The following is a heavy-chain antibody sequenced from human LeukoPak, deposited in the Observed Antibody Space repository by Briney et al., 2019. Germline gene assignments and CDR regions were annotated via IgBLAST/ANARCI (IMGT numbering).Heavy chain of an antibody. D-gene: IGHD1-26*01. J-gene: IGHJ5*02. CDR1: GGSISSYY. V-gene: IGHV4-59*01. CDR3: ARENSGSYYGWFDP. Sequence: PSETLSLTCTVSGGSISSYYWSWIRQPPGKGLEWIGYIYYSGSTNYNPSLKSRVTISVDTSKNQFSLKLSSVTAADTAVYYCARENSGSYYGWFDPWGQGTLVTVSS. CDR2: IYYSGST.